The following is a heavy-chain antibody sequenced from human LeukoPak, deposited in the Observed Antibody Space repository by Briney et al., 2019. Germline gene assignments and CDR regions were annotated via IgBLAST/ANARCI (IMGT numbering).Heavy chain of an antibody. CDR2: INPNSGGT. D-gene: IGHD2-2*01. J-gene: IGHJ4*02. CDR1: GGTFSSYA. CDR3: ARGGYCSGTSCFVDY. V-gene: IGHV1-2*02. Sequence: ASVKVSCKASGGTFSSYAISWVRQAPGQGLEWMGWINPNSGGTNYAQKFQGRVTMTRDTSISTAYMELSRLRSDDTAVYYCARGGYCSGTSCFVDYWGQGTLVTVSS.